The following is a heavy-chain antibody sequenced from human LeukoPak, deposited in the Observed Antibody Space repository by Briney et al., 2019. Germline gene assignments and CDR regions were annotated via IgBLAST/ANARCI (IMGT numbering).Heavy chain of an antibody. CDR2: ISSSGSTI. D-gene: IGHD3-10*01. V-gene: IGHV3-48*03. J-gene: IGHJ4*02. Sequence: GGSLRLSCAASGFTFSSYEMNWVRQAPGKGLERVSYISSSGSTIYYADSAKGRFTISRDNAKNSLYLQMNSLRAEDTAVYYCAPGGSGSGSYWGQGTLVTVSS. CDR1: GFTFSSYE. CDR3: APGGSGSGSY.